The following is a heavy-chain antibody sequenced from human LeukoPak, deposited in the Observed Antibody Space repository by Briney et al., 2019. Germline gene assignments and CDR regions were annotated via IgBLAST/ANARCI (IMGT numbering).Heavy chain of an antibody. D-gene: IGHD3-22*01. J-gene: IGHJ4*02. CDR3: ARRPPNDESSGYCRDY. CDR2: IIPILGIA. V-gene: IGHV1-69*04. Sequence: GSSVKVSCKASGGTFSSYAISWVRQAPGQGLEWMGRIIPILGIANYAQKFQGRVTITADKSTSTAYMELSSLRSEDTAVYYCARRPPNDESSGYCRDYWGQGTLSPSPQ. CDR1: GGTFSSYA.